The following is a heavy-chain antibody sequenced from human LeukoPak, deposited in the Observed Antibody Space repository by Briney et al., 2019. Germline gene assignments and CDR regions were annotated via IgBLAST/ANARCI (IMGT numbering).Heavy chain of an antibody. V-gene: IGHV4-34*01. J-gene: IGHJ4*02. CDR2: INHRGST. CDR3: ARVERFNLRPFAY. D-gene: IGHD3-10*01. Sequence: PSETLSLTCAVYGGSFSGYYWSWIRQPPGKGLEWIGEINHRGSTNYNPSLKSRVTISVDTSKNQFSLKLSSVTAADTAVYYCARVERFNLRPFAYWGQGTLVTVSS. CDR1: GGSFSGYY.